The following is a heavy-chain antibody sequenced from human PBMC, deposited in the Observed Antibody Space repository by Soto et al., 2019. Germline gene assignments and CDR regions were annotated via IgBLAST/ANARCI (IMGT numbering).Heavy chain of an antibody. CDR2: IIPIFGPA. V-gene: IGHV1-69*01. Sequence: VKVSCKSSGGTFSSHSINWVRQAPGQGLEWMGGIIPIFGPANFAKKFQGRVTITADESTTTAYMELSSLTSEDTAVYYCATGSFTSTGGRIGYHYNAMDVWGQGTTVTVSS. D-gene: IGHD1-1*01. CDR3: ATGSFTSTGGRIGYHYNAMDV. J-gene: IGHJ6*02. CDR1: GGTFSSHS.